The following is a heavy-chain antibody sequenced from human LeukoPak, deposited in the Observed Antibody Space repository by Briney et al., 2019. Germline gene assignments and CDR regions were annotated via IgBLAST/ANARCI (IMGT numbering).Heavy chain of an antibody. Sequence: ASVKVSCKASGYTFTGYYTHWVRQAPGQGLEWMGWINPNSGGTNYAQKFQGRVTMTRDTSISTAYMELSRLRSDDTAVYYCARDSPGTGTTEAFDIWGQGTMVTVSS. CDR3: ARDSPGTGTTEAFDI. CDR1: GYTFTGYY. J-gene: IGHJ3*02. CDR2: INPNSGGT. D-gene: IGHD1-7*01. V-gene: IGHV1-2*02.